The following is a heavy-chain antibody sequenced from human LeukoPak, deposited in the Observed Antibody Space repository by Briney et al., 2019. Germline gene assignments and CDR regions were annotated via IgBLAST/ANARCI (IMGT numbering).Heavy chain of an antibody. D-gene: IGHD2-2*01. CDR2: IYPGDSDT. Sequence: GESLKISCKASGYTFTGDWIGWVRQMPGKGLEWMGIIYPGDSDTKYNAPFQGQVTISADKSISTAYLQWGSLKASDTATYYCARPALYCSSTVCPPYMDVWGKGTTVTISS. CDR1: GYTFTGDW. CDR3: ARPALYCSSTVCPPYMDV. V-gene: IGHV5-51*01. J-gene: IGHJ6*03.